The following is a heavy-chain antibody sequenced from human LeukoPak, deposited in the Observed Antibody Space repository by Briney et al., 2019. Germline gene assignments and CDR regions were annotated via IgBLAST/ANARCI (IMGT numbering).Heavy chain of an antibody. D-gene: IGHD5-24*01. Sequence: GASVKVSCKASGGTFSSYAISWVRQAPGQGLEWMGGIIPIFGTANYAQKCQGRVTITADDSTSTAYMELSSLRSEDTAVYYCASKPRDGYNSDFDYWGQGTLVTVSS. V-gene: IGHV1-69*13. J-gene: IGHJ4*02. CDR2: IIPIFGTA. CDR3: ASKPRDGYNSDFDY. CDR1: GGTFSSYA.